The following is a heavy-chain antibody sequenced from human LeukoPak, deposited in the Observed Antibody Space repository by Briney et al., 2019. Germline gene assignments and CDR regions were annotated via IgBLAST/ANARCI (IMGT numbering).Heavy chain of an antibody. Sequence: GGSLSLSCAGSGFTFSGHAMTWVRQVPGKGLEWSSAVSGSGGSPYYADSVKGRFIISRDNSKNTLYLQMNRLRADDTAVYYCAKDFAPSVTAGHHYWGQGTLVTVSS. CDR3: AKDFAPSVTAGHHY. CDR1: GFTFSGHA. D-gene: IGHD2-21*02. V-gene: IGHV3-23*01. CDR2: VSGSGGSP. J-gene: IGHJ4*02.